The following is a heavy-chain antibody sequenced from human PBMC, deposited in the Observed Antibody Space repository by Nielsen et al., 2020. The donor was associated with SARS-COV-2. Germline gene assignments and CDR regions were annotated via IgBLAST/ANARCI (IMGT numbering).Heavy chain of an antibody. CDR3: ARSPLGGSYFYFDY. CDR1: GGTFSSYA. CDR2: IIPILGIA. D-gene: IGHD1-26*01. Sequence: SVKVSCKASGGTFSSYAISWVRQAPGQGLEWMGRIIPILGIANYAQKFQGRVTITADKSTSTAYMELSSLRSEDTAVYYCARSPLGGSYFYFDYWGQGTLVTVSS. V-gene: IGHV1-69*04. J-gene: IGHJ4*02.